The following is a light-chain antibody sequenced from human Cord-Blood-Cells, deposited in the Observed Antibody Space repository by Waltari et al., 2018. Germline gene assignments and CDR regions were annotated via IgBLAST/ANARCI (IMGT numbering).Light chain of an antibody. CDR2: RNN. CDR3: SSYTSSSTWV. J-gene: IGLJ3*02. Sequence: QSVLTQPPSASGTPGQRVTISCSGSSSNIGSNYVYWYQQLPGTAPKLLIYRNNPRPSGVPDRFSGSESGTSASLAISGLRSEDEADYYCSSYTSSSTWVFGGGTKLTVL. V-gene: IGLV1-47*01. CDR1: SSNIGSNY.